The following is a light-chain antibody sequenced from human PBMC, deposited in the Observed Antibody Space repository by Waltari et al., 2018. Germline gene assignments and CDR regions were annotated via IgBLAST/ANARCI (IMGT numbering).Light chain of an antibody. V-gene: IGLV3-21*02. Sequence: SYVLSQPPSVSVAPGQTARITCGGNNIGDKSVHWYQQKPGQAPVLVVYDDTDRPPGIPERFSGSNSGNTATLTITRVAAGDEADYFCQVWHTTSAVVFGGGTKLTVL. CDR1: NIGDKS. CDR3: QVWHTTSAVV. CDR2: DDT. J-gene: IGLJ2*01.